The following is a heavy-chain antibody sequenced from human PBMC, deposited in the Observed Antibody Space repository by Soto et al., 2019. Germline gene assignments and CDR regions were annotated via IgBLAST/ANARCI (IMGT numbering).Heavy chain of an antibody. V-gene: IGHV3-48*03. Sequence: EVLLVEYGGGLVQPGGSLRLSCTASGFTFSSYEMNWVRQAPGKGLEWISYISTSGRTIFDAGSVKGRFTISRDNNRSTLFLQMDSMRPEDTAVYYCARQPAHVYEASPKWFDHWGQGTLVIVSS. CDR1: GFTFSSYE. CDR2: ISTSGRTI. CDR3: ARQPAHVYEASPKWFDH. D-gene: IGHD3-16*01. J-gene: IGHJ5*02.